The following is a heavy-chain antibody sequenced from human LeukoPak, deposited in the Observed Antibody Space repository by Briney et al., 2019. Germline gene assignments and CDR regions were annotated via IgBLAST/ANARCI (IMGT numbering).Heavy chain of an antibody. J-gene: IGHJ6*03. Sequence: SETLSLTCIVSGGSINNYYWNWIRQPAGQGLEWIGRIYTSGSTNYNPSLKSRVTMSVDTSKNQFSLKLSSVTAADTAVYYCARTTEGGYTYDYFYYYYMDVWGKGTTVTISS. CDR1: GGSINNYY. D-gene: IGHD5-18*01. CDR3: ARTTEGGYTYDYFYYYYMDV. V-gene: IGHV4-4*07. CDR2: IYTSGST.